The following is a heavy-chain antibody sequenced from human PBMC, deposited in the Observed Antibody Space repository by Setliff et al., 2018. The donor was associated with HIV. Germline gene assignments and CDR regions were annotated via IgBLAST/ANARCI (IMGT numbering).Heavy chain of an antibody. Sequence: PGESLKLSCAASGFTFSSYAMAWVRQAPGKGLEWVSTIYSDGTTYHADSVKGRFTLSRDNSKNTLFLQMNSLRPEDTAVFYCARLRLFSSALDYWGQGTLVTVSS. CDR3: ARLRLFSSALDY. J-gene: IGHJ4*02. CDR2: IYSDGTT. V-gene: IGHV3-66*02. D-gene: IGHD2-2*01. CDR1: GFTFSSYA.